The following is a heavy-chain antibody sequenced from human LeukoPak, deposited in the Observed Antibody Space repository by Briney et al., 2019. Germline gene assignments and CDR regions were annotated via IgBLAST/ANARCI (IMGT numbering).Heavy chain of an antibody. CDR1: GGSFSGYY. D-gene: IGHD5-18*01. J-gene: IGHJ4*02. Sequence: SETLSLTCAVYGGSFSGYYWSWIRQPPGKGLEWIGEINHSGSTNYNPSLKSRVTISVDTSKNQFSLKLSSVTAADTAVYYCARGRLGYSYGYFDYWGQETLVTVSS. CDR3: ARGRLGYSYGYFDY. V-gene: IGHV4-34*01. CDR2: INHSGST.